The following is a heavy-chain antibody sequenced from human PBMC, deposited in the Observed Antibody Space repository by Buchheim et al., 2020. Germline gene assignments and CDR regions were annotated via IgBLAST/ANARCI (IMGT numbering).Heavy chain of an antibody. CDR3: ATPRVLGSGRLYFDD. J-gene: IGHJ4*02. D-gene: IGHD6-19*01. CDR1: GFSFSTSW. CDR2: IKQDGSEK. Sequence: EVQLLESGGGLVQPGGSLRLSCAASGFSFSTSWMTWVRQAPGKGLEWVATIKQDGSEKYYVDSVKGRFTISSDNAKSSLYLQMNSLRSEDTAVYHCATPRVLGSGRLYFDDWGQGTL. V-gene: IGHV3-7*01.